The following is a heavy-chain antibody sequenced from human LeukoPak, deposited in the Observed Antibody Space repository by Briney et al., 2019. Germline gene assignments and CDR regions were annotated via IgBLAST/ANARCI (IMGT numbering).Heavy chain of an antibody. V-gene: IGHV3-48*04. Sequence: GGSLRLSCAASGFAFSTSSMNWVRQAPGKGLEWVSYISSSGGGILYADSVKGRFTISRDNAKNSLYLQMNSLRAEDTAVYYCAKEGVMADLNYWGQGTLVTVSS. CDR3: AKEGVMADLNY. J-gene: IGHJ4*02. CDR2: ISSSGGGI. D-gene: IGHD3-16*01. CDR1: GFAFSTSS.